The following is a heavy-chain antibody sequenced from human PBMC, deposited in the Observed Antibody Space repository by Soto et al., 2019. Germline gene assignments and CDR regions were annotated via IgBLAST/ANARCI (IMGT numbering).Heavy chain of an antibody. D-gene: IGHD3-9*01. Sequence: GGSLRLSCAVSGFTFGGHGMSWVRQAPGKGLEWVSAISGSGGSTYYADSVKGRFTISRDNSKNTLYLQMNSLRAEDTAVYYCAKGGDILTDYYYGMDVWGQGTTVTVS. CDR3: AKGGDILTDYYYGMDV. CDR2: ISGSGGST. V-gene: IGHV3-23*01. CDR1: GFTFGGHG. J-gene: IGHJ6*02.